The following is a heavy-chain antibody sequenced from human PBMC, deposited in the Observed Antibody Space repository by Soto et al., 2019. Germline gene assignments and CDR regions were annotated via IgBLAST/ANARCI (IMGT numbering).Heavy chain of an antibody. CDR2: ITWNSGSI. J-gene: IGHJ4*02. V-gene: IGHV3-9*01. Sequence: EVQLLESGGGLVQPGGSLRLSCAASGFTFNTYVMSWVRQAPGKGLEWVSGITWNSGSIAYADSVKGRFTISRDNAKNSLYVQMNSLRVEDTALYYCAKEAISSAWSGDRKYYFDYWGQGTLVTVSS. D-gene: IGHD6-19*01. CDR3: AKEAISSAWSGDRKYYFDY. CDR1: GFTFNTYV.